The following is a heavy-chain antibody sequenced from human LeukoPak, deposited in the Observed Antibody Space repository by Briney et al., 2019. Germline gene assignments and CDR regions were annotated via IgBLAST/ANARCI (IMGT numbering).Heavy chain of an antibody. CDR3: ARHVVGNYDLLSFDY. Sequence: SETLSLTCSVSRGSISSSSYYWGWVRQPPGKGLEWIGSMFFTGNAYYNPSLKSRVTISVDTSENQFSPKLSSMTAADTAVYYCARHVVGNYDLLSFDYWGQGTLVTVSS. D-gene: IGHD1-7*01. J-gene: IGHJ4*02. CDR1: RGSISSSSYY. V-gene: IGHV4-39*01. CDR2: MFFTGNA.